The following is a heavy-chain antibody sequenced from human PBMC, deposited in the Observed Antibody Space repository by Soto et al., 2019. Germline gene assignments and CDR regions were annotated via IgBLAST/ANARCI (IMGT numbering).Heavy chain of an antibody. J-gene: IGHJ3*02. CDR2: IYYSGST. CDR3: ARADSSGLINAFDI. Sequence: PSETLSLTCTVSGGSISSGGYYWSWIRQHPGKGLEWIGYIYYSGSTYYNPSLKSRVTISVDTSKNQFSLKLSSVTAADTAVYYCARADSSGLINAFDIWGRGTMVTVSS. D-gene: IGHD3-22*01. V-gene: IGHV4-31*03. CDR1: GGSISSGGYY.